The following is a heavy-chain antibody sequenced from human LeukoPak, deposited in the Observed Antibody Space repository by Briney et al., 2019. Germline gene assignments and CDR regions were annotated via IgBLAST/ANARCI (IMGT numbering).Heavy chain of an antibody. Sequence: ASVKVSCKASGYTFTSYYMHWVRQAPGQGLEWMGIINPSSGSTSYAQKFQGRVTMTRDTSTSTVYMELSSLRSEDTAVYYRARGYYGSGSPYYFDYWGQGTLVTVSS. V-gene: IGHV1-46*01. J-gene: IGHJ4*02. CDR3: ARGYYGSGSPYYFDY. CDR1: GYTFTSYY. CDR2: INPSSGST. D-gene: IGHD3-10*01.